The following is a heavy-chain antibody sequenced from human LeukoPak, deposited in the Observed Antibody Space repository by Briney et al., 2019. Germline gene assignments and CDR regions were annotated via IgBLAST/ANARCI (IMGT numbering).Heavy chain of an antibody. V-gene: IGHV3-30*02. CDR2: IWYDGSNK. J-gene: IGHJ4*02. D-gene: IGHD5-18*01. CDR3: AKAYSYGYDY. Sequence: GGSLRLTCAASGFTFSTYGMHWVRQAPGKGLEWVALIWYDGSNKYYADSVKGRFTISRDNSKNTLSLQMSSLRPDDTAVYYCAKAYSYGYDYWGQGTLVTVSS. CDR1: GFTFSTYG.